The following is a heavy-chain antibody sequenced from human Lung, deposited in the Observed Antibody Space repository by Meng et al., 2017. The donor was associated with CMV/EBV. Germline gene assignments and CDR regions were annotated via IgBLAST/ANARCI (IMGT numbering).Heavy chain of an antibody. CDR2: INPNSGGT. V-gene: IGHV1-2*02. Sequence: SVKVSCXASGYTFTGYYIHWVRQAPGQGLEWMGSINPNSGGTKYAQKFQGRVTLTRDTSISTVYMELSRLKTDDTAVYYCARRQWDLRNALDIWGQGTKVTVSS. D-gene: IGHD1-26*01. J-gene: IGHJ3*02. CDR1: GYTFTGYY. CDR3: ARRQWDLRNALDI.